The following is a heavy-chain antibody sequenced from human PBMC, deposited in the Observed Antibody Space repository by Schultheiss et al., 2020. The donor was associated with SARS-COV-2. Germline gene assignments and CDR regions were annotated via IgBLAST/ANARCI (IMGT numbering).Heavy chain of an antibody. CDR1: GGSFTGHY. CDR3: ARHAVDGSHYYYYMDV. CDR2: IFASGST. V-gene: IGHV4-59*08. D-gene: IGHD6-19*01. J-gene: IGHJ6*02. Sequence: SQTLSLTCAVSGGSFTGHYWTWIRQPPGKGLEWIGRIFASGSTHYNPSLKSRVTMSVDTSKNQFSLKLSSVTAADAAVYYCARHAVDGSHYYYYMDVWGQGTSVTVSS.